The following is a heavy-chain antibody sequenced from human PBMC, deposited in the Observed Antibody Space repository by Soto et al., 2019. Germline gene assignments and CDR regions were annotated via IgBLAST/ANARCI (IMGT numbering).Heavy chain of an antibody. Sequence: PSETLSLTCTVSGGSISRYYWSWIRQPPGKGLEWIGYIYYSGSTNYNPSLKSRVTISVDTSKNQFSLKLSSVTAADTAVYYCGRGGGIRDYYYGMDVWGQGTTVTVSS. CDR1: GGSISRYY. J-gene: IGHJ6*02. D-gene: IGHD3-3*02. CDR3: GRGGGIRDYYYGMDV. V-gene: IGHV4-59*01. CDR2: IYYSGST.